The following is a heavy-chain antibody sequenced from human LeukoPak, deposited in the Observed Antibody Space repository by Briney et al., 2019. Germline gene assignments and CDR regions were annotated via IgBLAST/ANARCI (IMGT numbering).Heavy chain of an antibody. J-gene: IGHJ4*02. D-gene: IGHD3-10*01. CDR2: ISGSGGST. Sequence: GGSLRLSCAASGFTFSSYGMSWVRQAPGKGLEWVSAISGSGGSTYYADSVKGRFTISRDNSKNTLYLQMNSLRAEDTAVYYCAKDRGYYGSGWPSDYWGQGTLVTVSS. CDR1: GFTFSSYG. CDR3: AKDRGYYGSGWPSDY. V-gene: IGHV3-23*01.